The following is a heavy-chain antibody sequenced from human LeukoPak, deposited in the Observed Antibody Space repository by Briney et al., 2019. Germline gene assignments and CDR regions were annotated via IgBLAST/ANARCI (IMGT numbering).Heavy chain of an antibody. CDR1: GFTFSSYG. CDR3: AKGPNIVRGVISTYYYYYMDV. Sequence: GGSLRLSCAASGFTFSSYGMSWVRQAPGKGLGWVSAISGSGGSTYYADSVKGRFTISRDNSKNTLYLQMNRLRAEDTAVYYCAKGPNIVRGVISTYYYYYMDVWGKGTTVTISS. V-gene: IGHV3-23*01. J-gene: IGHJ6*03. CDR2: ISGSGGST. D-gene: IGHD3-10*01.